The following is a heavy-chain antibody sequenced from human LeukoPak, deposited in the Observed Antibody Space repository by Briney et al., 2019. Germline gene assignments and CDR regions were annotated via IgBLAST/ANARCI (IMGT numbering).Heavy chain of an antibody. Sequence: RPGGSLRLSCAASGFTFSSYEMNWVRQAPGKGLEWVSYISSSGSTIYYADSVKGRFTISRDNAKNSLYLQMNSLRAEDTAVYYCARESLAIAVAGTGYFQHWGQGTLITVSS. V-gene: IGHV3-48*03. D-gene: IGHD6-19*01. CDR3: ARESLAIAVAGTGYFQH. J-gene: IGHJ1*01. CDR1: GFTFSSYE. CDR2: ISSSGSTI.